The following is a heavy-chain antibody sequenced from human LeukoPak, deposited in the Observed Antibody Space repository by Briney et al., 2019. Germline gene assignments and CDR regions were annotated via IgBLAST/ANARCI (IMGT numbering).Heavy chain of an antibody. J-gene: IGHJ4*02. CDR1: GFTFSSYA. CDR3: VRDAGNWIGNYYFDY. CDR2: ISGSGGST. D-gene: IGHD1-1*01. V-gene: IGHV3-23*01. Sequence: TGGSLRLSCAASGFTFSSYAMSWVRQAPGKGLEWVSAISGSGGSTYYADSVKGRFTISRDNAKNMLYLQMNSLRVEDTAVYYCVRDAGNWIGNYYFDYWGQGTLVTVSS.